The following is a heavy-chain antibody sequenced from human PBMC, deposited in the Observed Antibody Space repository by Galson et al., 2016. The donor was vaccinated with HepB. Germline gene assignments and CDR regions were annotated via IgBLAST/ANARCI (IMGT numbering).Heavy chain of an antibody. J-gene: IGHJ1*01. CDR2: ISYDGSKI. V-gene: IGHV3-30-3*01. CDR1: GFTFYSYA. D-gene: IGHD1-26*01. CDR3: ARSQDRDVREDGGYFQH. Sequence: SLRLSCAASGFTFYSYAMHWVRQAPGKGLEWLAVISYDGSKINYADSVKGRFTISRDNSKNTLYLQMNSLRGEDTAVYYCARSQDRDVREDGGYFQHWGQGTLVTVSS.